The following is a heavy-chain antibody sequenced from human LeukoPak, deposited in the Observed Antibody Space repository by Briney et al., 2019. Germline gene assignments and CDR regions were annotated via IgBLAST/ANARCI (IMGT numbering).Heavy chain of an antibody. D-gene: IGHD3-22*01. J-gene: IGHJ4*02. CDR1: GFTFSSYA. V-gene: IGHV3-23*01. Sequence: PGGSLSLSCAASGFTFSSYAMSWVPRAPGQGLEWFLAISGSGGSTYYADSVKGRFTISRDNSKNTLYLQMNSLRAEDTAVYYCAKDQDFYYYDSSGKGSFDYWGQGTLVTVSS. CDR2: ISGSGGST. CDR3: AKDQDFYYYDSSGKGSFDY.